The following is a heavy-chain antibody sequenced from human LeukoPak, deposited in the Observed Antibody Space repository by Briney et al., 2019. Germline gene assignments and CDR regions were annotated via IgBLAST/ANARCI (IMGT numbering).Heavy chain of an antibody. CDR2: ISSNGGSA. D-gene: IGHD5-24*01. Sequence: GGSLRLSCAASGFTFSSYAMHWVRQAPGKGLEYVSAISSNGGSAYYANSVKGRFTISRDNSKNTLYLQMGSLRAEDMAVYYCARGGMATISPFDYWGQGTLVTVSS. CDR1: GFTFSSYA. CDR3: ARGGMATISPFDY. J-gene: IGHJ4*02. V-gene: IGHV3-64*01.